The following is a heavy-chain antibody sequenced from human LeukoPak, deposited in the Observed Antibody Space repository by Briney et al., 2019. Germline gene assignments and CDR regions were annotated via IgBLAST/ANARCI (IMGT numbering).Heavy chain of an antibody. D-gene: IGHD2/OR15-2a*01. CDR3: ARFLGPVPNWFDP. V-gene: IGHV3-11*01. CDR2: ISSSGSTI. J-gene: IGHJ5*02. CDR1: GFTFSDYY. Sequence: GGSLRLSCAASGFTFSDYYMSWIRQAPGKGLEWVSYISSSGSTIYYADSVKGRFTISRDNAKNSLYLQMDSLRAEDTAVYYCARFLGPVPNWFDPWGQGTLVTVSS.